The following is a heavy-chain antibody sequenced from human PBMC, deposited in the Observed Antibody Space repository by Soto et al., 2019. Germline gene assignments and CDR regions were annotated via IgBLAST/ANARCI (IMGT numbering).Heavy chain of an antibody. Sequence: SVKVSCKASGGTFSSSGISWVRQAPGQGLEWMGGIIPVFGRPNYAQRFRGRLTITADESTNTSYMELIDLTSEDTAVYYCAREASGYDFWGQGTQVTV. D-gene: IGHD5-12*01. CDR3: AREASGYDF. CDR2: IIPVFGRP. V-gene: IGHV1-69*13. J-gene: IGHJ1*01. CDR1: GGTFSSSG.